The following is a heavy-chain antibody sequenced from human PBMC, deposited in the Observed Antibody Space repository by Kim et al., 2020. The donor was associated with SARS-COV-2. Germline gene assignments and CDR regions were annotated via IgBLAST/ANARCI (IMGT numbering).Heavy chain of an antibody. J-gene: IGHJ4*02. CDR2: ISYDGSNK. D-gene: IGHD2-15*01. V-gene: IGHV3-30*18. CDR3: AKDFDIVVVVAAFPAY. Sequence: GGSLRLSCAASGFTFSSYGVHWVRQAPGKGLEWVAVISYDGSNKYYADSVKGRFTISRDNSKNTLYLQMNSLRAEDTAVYYCAKDFDIVVVVAAFPAYWGQGTLVTVSS. CDR1: GFTFSSYG.